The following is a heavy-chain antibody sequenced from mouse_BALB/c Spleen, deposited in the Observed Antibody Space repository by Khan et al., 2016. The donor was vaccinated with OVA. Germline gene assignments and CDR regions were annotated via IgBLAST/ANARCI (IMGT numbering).Heavy chain of an antibody. D-gene: IGHD2-2*01. V-gene: IGHV5-6-2*01. CDR3: TRLYGYGREFAY. CDR1: GFTFSSYY. J-gene: IGHJ3*01. Sequence: EVELVESGAGLVKLGGSLKLSCAASGFTFSSYYMSWVHQTPEKRLELVAAINHNGGKIYYPDTLKGRFTISRDNATYTPYLQLNSLKSEDTAMYYCTRLYGYGREFAYWGQGTLVTVSA. CDR2: INHNGGKI.